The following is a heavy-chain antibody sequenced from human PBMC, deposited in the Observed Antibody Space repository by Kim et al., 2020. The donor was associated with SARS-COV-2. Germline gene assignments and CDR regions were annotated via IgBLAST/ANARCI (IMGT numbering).Heavy chain of an antibody. Sequence: SETLSLTCTVSGGSISSSSYYWGWIRRPPGKGLEWIGSIYYSGSTYYNPSLKSRVTISVDTSKNQFSLKLSSVTAADTAVYYCARRGRGIAAAGDFDYWGQGTLVTVSS. D-gene: IGHD6-13*01. CDR1: GGSISSSSYY. V-gene: IGHV4-39*01. J-gene: IGHJ4*02. CDR3: ARRGRGIAAAGDFDY. CDR2: IYYSGST.